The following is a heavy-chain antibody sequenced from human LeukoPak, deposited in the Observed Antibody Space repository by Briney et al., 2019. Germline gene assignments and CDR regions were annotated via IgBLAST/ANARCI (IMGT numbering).Heavy chain of an antibody. CDR2: IRYDGSNK. J-gene: IGHJ3*02. V-gene: IGHV3-30*02. CDR3: AKGLYLFLEPDAFDI. Sequence: GGSLRLSCAASGFTFSSYGMHWVRQAPGKGLEWVAFIRYDGSNKYYADSVKGRFTISRDNSMNTLYLQMNSLRAEDTAVYYCAKGLYLFLEPDAFDIWGQGTMVTVSS. CDR1: GFTFSSYG. D-gene: IGHD3-3*01.